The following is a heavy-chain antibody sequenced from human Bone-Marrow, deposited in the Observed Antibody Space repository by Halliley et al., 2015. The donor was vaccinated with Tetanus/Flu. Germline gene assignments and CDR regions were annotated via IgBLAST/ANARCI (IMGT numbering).Heavy chain of an antibody. D-gene: IGHD4-17*01. CDR3: ARGSTGSYYRGDYIDY. Sequence: YISNSGASIYYADSVKGRFTISRDNARNSLNLLLNSLRADDTAVYYCARGSTGSYYRGDYIDYWGQGTLVTVSS. J-gene: IGHJ4*02. CDR2: ISNSGASI. V-gene: IGHV3-48*03.